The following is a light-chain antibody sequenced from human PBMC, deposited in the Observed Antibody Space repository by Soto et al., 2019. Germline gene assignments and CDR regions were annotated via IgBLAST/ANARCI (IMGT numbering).Light chain of an antibody. CDR3: LQDYTFPYT. J-gene: IGKJ2*01. CDR1: QGIRND. V-gene: IGKV1-6*01. CDR2: AAS. Sequence: AIQMTQSPSSLSASVGDRVTITCRASQGIRNDLGWFQQKPGKAPKLLIYAASSLQSGVPSRFSGSGSGTDFTLTITSLQPEDFATYYCLQDYTFPYTFGQGTKLEIK.